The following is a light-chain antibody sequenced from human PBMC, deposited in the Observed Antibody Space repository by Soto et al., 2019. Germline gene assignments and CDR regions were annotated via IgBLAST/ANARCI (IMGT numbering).Light chain of an antibody. CDR3: LQDYNYPPT. J-gene: IGKJ1*01. CDR2: DAS. Sequence: EIVMTQSPATLSVSPGGRATLSCRASQSISATLAWYQQKPGQAPRLLIYDASTRATGIPARITGSGSGTEFTLTISSLQSEDFATYYCLQDYNYPPTFGQGTKVDI. V-gene: IGKV3-15*01. CDR1: QSISAT.